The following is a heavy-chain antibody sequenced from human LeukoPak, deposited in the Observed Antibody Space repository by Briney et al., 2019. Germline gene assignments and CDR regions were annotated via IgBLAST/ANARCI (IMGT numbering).Heavy chain of an antibody. CDR2: IKPDGSET. V-gene: IGHV3-7*01. D-gene: IGHD6-13*01. Sequence: PGGSLRLSCAASGFMFSTYWMTWVRQAPGKGLEFVANIKPDGSETYYVDSVKGRFTIPRDNTKNLVFLQMNSLRGEDAAVYHCGGFGYEAAVDLWGQGTLVTVSS. CDR1: GFMFSTYW. CDR3: GGFGYEAAVDL. J-gene: IGHJ4*02.